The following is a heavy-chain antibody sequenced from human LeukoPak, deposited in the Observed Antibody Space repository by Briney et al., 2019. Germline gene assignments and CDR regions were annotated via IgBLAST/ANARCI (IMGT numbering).Heavy chain of an antibody. CDR1: GFIFSSYD. J-gene: IGHJ3*02. D-gene: IGHD6-6*01. Sequence: PGGSLRLSCAASGFIFSSYDINWLRQAPGQGLEWISSISSSSSYIYYADPVRGRFTISRDNAKHSVFLQMNRLRAEDTAVYYCARALSIATTVDIWGLGTMVTVSS. CDR3: ARALSIATTVDI. V-gene: IGHV3-21*01. CDR2: ISSSSSYI.